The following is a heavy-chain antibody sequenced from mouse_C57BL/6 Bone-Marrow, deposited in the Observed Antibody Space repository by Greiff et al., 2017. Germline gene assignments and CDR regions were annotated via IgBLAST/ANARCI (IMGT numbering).Heavy chain of an antibody. CDR3: ASRASYALAMDY. D-gene: IGHD3-3*01. J-gene: IGHJ4*01. CDR2: IYPSDSET. Sequence: QVQLQQPGAELVRPGSSVKLSCKASGYTFTSYWMDWVKQRPGQGLEWIGNIYPSDSETHYNQKFKDKATLTVDKSSSTAYMQLSSLTSEDSAVYCCASRASYALAMDYWGQGTSVTGSS. CDR1: GYTFTSYW. V-gene: IGHV1-61*01.